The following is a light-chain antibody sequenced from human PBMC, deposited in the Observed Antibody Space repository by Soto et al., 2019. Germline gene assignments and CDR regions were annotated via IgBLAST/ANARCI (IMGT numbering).Light chain of an antibody. J-gene: IGKJ2*01. CDR2: GAS. CDR1: QIITSNQ. Sequence: DIVLTQSPVTLSFSPGDRATLSCRASQIITSNQLAWYQHRPGQAPRLLIYGASSRAAGIPDRFTGSGSGTDFTLTIKRLEPEDFAVYYCQQYGTSPYTFGQGARLDFK. V-gene: IGKV3-20*01. CDR3: QQYGTSPYT.